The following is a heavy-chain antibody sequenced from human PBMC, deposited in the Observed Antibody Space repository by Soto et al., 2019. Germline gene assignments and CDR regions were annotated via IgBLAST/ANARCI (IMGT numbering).Heavy chain of an antibody. CDR3: ADSLRDYFDY. V-gene: IGHV4-61*01. CDR2: IHSSGST. CDR1: GGSVSSGSYY. D-gene: IGHD3-10*01. Sequence: SETLSLTCTVSGGSVSSGSYYWTWIRQPPGKGLEWIGYIHSSGSTNYNPSLKSRVTISVDTSKNQFSLKLSSLTAADTAVYYCADSLRDYFDYWGQGALVTSPQ. J-gene: IGHJ4*02.